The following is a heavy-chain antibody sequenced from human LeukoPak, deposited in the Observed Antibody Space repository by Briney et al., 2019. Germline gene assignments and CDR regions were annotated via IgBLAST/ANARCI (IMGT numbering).Heavy chain of an antibody. J-gene: IGHJ4*02. CDR2: FSSNGFST. CDR1: GFNYDAYT. D-gene: IGHD6-13*01. CDR3: ARDLTIAAANYYFDN. Sequence: PGGSLRLSCAASGFNYDAYTIHWVRQAPGKSLEWVSLFSSNGFSTFYADSVEGRFTISRDNPKNTLYLQMNSLRAEDTAMYYCARDLTIAAANYYFDNWGQGTLVTVSS. V-gene: IGHV3-43*01.